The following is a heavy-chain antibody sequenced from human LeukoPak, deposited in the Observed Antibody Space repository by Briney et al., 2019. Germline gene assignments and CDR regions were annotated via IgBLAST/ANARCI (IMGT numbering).Heavy chain of an antibody. CDR2: IYPGDSDT. CDR1: GYSFTSYW. D-gene: IGHD1-26*01. V-gene: IGHV5-51*01. J-gene: IGHJ4*02. CDR3: ARPGIVGATAFDY. Sequence: GESLKISCKGSGYSFTSYWIGWVRQMPGKGLERMGIIYPGDSDTRYSPSFQGQVTISADKPISTAYLQWSSLKASDTAMYYCARPGIVGATAFDYWGQGTLVTVSS.